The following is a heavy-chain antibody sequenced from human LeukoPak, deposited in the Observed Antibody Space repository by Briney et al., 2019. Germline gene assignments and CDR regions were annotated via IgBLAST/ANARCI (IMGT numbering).Heavy chain of an antibody. Sequence: ASVKVSCKASGFTFTSSAMQWVRQARGQRLEWIGWIVVGSGNTNYAQKFQERVTITRDMSTSTAYMELSSLRSEDTAVYYCAAERDIVGATKPPIWCFDLWGRGTLVTVSS. V-gene: IGHV1-58*02. CDR1: GFTFTSSA. D-gene: IGHD1-26*01. CDR3: AAERDIVGATKPPIWCFDL. CDR2: IVVGSGNT. J-gene: IGHJ2*01.